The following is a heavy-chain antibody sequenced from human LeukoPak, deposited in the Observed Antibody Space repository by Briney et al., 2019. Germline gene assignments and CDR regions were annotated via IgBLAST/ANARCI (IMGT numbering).Heavy chain of an antibody. CDR1: GGSISSSSYY. J-gene: IGHJ4*02. CDR3: ARAATDYYGSGSYYDY. CDR2: IYYSGST. D-gene: IGHD3-10*01. Sequence: PSETLSLTCTVSGGSISSSSYYWGWIRQPPGKGLEWIGSIYYSGSTYYNPSLKSRVTISVDTSKNQFSLKLSSVTAADTAVYCCARAATDYYGSGSYYDYWGRGTLVTVSS. V-gene: IGHV4-39*01.